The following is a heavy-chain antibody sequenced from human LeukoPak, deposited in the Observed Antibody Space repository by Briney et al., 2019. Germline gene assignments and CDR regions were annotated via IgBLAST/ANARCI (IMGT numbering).Heavy chain of an antibody. Sequence: GGSLRLSCATSGFPFSDFSMRWVRQAPGRGREWISTTNSGGTSTYYAESVKGRFTISRDNSKNTLYLQMSSLRVEDTAVYYCAKQSYARSLGEGGPGTLVSVSS. J-gene: IGHJ4*02. CDR2: TNSGGTST. CDR1: GFPFSDFS. V-gene: IGHV3-23*01. D-gene: IGHD2-8*01. CDR3: AKQSYARSLGE.